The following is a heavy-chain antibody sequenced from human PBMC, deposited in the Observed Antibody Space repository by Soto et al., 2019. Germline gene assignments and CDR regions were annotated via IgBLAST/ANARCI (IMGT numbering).Heavy chain of an antibody. J-gene: IGHJ6*02. CDR1: GYSFTRYG. CDR2: ISGYNANT. D-gene: IGHD3-16*01. Sequence: QVQLVQSGAEVKKPGASVKVSCKASGYSFTRYGISWVRQAPGQGLEWMGWISGYNANTNYPENLQGRVTMTTDTSTSTAYMEVRNLISDDTAVYYCARTGDAPYYYYGLDVWGQGTTVTVSS. CDR3: ARTGDAPYYYYGLDV. V-gene: IGHV1-18*01.